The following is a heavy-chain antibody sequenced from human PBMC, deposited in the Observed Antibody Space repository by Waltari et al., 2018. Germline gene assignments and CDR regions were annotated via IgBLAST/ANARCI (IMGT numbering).Heavy chain of an antibody. CDR3: TRGGLDSSWYWRD. CDR1: GLSFSNYW. V-gene: IGHV3-7*01. J-gene: IGHJ4*02. D-gene: IGHD6-13*01. Sequence: EVQLVESGGGLAQPGGSLRLPCAASGLSFSNYWMTWVRQASGKGTEWVANIKEDGSEKYYMDSVKGRFTISRDNAKNSLYLQMNNLRVEDTAVYYCTRGGLDSSWYWRDWGQGTLVTVSS. CDR2: IKEDGSEK.